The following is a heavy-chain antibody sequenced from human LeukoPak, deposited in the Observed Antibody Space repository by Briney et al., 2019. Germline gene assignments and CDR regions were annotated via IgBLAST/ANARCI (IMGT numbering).Heavy chain of an antibody. CDR3: ARGTYGYYMDV. Sequence: SETLSLTCTGSNYSISNSLYWGWLRQPPGTGLEWIGSIYRSGSTFYSPSLKRRVTISLETSKNQFSLKLSSVTAAHTAVYFCARGTYGYYMDVWGKGTTVTVSS. J-gene: IGHJ6*03. CDR2: IYRSGST. D-gene: IGHD4-17*01. V-gene: IGHV4-38-2*02. CDR1: NYSISNSLY.